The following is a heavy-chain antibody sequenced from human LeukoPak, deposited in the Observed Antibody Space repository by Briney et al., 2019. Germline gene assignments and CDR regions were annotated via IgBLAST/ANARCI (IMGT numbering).Heavy chain of an antibody. CDR3: ARGTGYNPYYFDY. J-gene: IGHJ4*02. V-gene: IGHV3-21*01. D-gene: IGHD5-24*01. CDR2: ISSSSSYI. CDR1: GFTFSSYS. Sequence: GGSLRLPCAASGFTFSSYSMNWVRQAPGKGLEWVSSISSSSSYIYYADSVKGRFTISRDNAKNSLYLQMNSLRAEDTAVYYCARGTGYNPYYFDYWGQGTLVTVSS.